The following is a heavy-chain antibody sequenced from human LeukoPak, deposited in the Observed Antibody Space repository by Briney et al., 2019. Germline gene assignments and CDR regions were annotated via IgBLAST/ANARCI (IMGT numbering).Heavy chain of an antibody. CDR1: GFTFSSYA. CDR2: ISGSGGST. D-gene: IGHD3-9*01. J-gene: IGHJ4*02. Sequence: GGSLRLSCAASGFTFSSYAMSWVRQAPGKGLEWVSAISGSGGSTYYADSVKGRFTISRDNSENTLYLQMNSLRAEDTAVYYCAKAGFDILTGYYYFDYWGQGTLVTVSS. CDR3: AKAGFDILTGYYYFDY. V-gene: IGHV3-23*01.